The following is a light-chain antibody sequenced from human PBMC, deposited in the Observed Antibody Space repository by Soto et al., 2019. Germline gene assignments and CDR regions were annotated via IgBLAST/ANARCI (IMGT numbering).Light chain of an antibody. CDR3: IQALQTPRT. CDR2: LGS. CDR1: QTLLHSNGYNY. Sequence: DIVMPQSPLSLPVTPGEPASISCGSSQTLLHSNGYNYLDWYLQKPGQSPRLLIYLGSNRASGVPDRFSGRGSGIDFTLQISRVEAEDVGVYYCIQALQTPRTFGQGTKLEIK. V-gene: IGKV2-28*01. J-gene: IGKJ2*02.